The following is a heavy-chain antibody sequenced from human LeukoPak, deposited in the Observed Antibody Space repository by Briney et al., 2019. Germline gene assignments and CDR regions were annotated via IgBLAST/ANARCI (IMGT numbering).Heavy chain of an antibody. CDR1: GYTFIAYY. Sequence: APVKVSCKASGYTFIAYYIHWVRQAPGQGLEWMGWISAYNGNTNYAQKLQGRVTMTTDTSTSTAYMELRSLRSDDTAVYYCAREMTTVTTSAFDYWGQGTLVTVSS. J-gene: IGHJ4*02. D-gene: IGHD4-17*01. CDR2: ISAYNGNT. CDR3: AREMTTVTTSAFDY. V-gene: IGHV1-18*01.